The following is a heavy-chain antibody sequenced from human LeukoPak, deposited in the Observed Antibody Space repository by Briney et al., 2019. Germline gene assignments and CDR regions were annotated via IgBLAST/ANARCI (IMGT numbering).Heavy chain of an antibody. Sequence: GGSLRLSCAASGFTFRSYWMAWVRQAPGKGLEWVANIKSDGSEKYSLDSVKGRFTISRDNAKNSLYLQMNSLRVEDTAVYYCAREEGTLDYWGQGTLVTVSS. J-gene: IGHJ4*02. D-gene: IGHD3-10*01. CDR3: AREEGTLDY. CDR2: IKSDGSEK. CDR1: GFTFRSYW. V-gene: IGHV3-7*01.